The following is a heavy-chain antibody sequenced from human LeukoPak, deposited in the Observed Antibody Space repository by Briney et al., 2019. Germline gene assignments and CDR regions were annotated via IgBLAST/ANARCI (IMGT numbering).Heavy chain of an antibody. D-gene: IGHD4-11*01. Sequence: ASVKVSCKASGYTFTGYYMHWVRQAPGKGLEWMGGFDPEDGETIYAQKFQGRVTMTEDTSTDTAYMELSSLRSEDTAVYYCATTTVTTPEYYFDYWGQGTLVTVSS. J-gene: IGHJ4*02. CDR2: FDPEDGET. CDR1: GYTFTGYY. CDR3: ATTTVTTPEYYFDY. V-gene: IGHV1-24*01.